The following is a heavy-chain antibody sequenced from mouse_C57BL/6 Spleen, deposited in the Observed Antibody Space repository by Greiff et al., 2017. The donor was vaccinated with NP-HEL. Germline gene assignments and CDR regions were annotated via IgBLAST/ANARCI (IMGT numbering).Heavy chain of an antibody. CDR2: ISSGGDYI. V-gene: IGHV5-9-1*02. J-gene: IGHJ3*01. CDR1: GFTFSSYA. D-gene: IGHD2-1*01. Sequence: EVKLVESGEGLVKPGGSLKLSCAASGFTFSSYAMSWVRQTPEKRLEWVAYISSGGDYIYYADTVKGRFTISRDNARNTLYLQMSSLKSEDTAMYYCTRESYGNFFAYWGQGTLVTVSA. CDR3: TRESYGNFFAY.